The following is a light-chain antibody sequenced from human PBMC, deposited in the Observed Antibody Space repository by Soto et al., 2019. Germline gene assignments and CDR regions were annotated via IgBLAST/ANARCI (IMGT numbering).Light chain of an antibody. V-gene: IGLV2-14*01. CDR1: SSDVGAYNY. J-gene: IGLJ1*01. Sequence: QSALTQPASVSGSPGQSITISCTGTSSDVGAYNYVSWYQQHPGKDPKLMIYEVSNLPSGVSNRFSGSKSDNTASLTISGLQAEDEADYYCSSYTSSSTLVFGTGTKLTVL. CDR2: EVS. CDR3: SSYTSSSTLV.